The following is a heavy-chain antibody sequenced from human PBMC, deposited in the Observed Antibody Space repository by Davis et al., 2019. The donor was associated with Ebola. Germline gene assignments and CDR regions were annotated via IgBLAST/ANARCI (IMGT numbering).Heavy chain of an antibody. D-gene: IGHD3-22*01. V-gene: IGHV1-46*01. Sequence: ASVKVSCKASGYRFTSYYMHWVRQAPGQGLEWMGIINPITGGTGYAQNFQVRVNMTRDTSTSTVYMELSSLRSEDTAVYYCAREGGRYYDSSGYAFDIWGQGTMVKVSS. J-gene: IGHJ3*02. CDR1: GYRFTSYY. CDR2: INPITGGT. CDR3: AREGGRYYDSSGYAFDI.